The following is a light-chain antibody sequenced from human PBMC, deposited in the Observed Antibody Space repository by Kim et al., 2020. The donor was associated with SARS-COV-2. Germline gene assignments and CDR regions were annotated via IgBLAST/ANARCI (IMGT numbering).Light chain of an antibody. CDR2: GAA. CDR1: QSESIG. V-gene: IGKV3-15*01. J-gene: IGKJ4*02. CDR3: QQYNNWTSLT. Sequence: SAGQGDSLSRTASQSESIGYAWYRQKPGQAPRPRLYGAAARATGTPTRVSGSGCGTEFALTISSRQSQDFAVDYYQQYNNWTSLTFGGGTKVDIK.